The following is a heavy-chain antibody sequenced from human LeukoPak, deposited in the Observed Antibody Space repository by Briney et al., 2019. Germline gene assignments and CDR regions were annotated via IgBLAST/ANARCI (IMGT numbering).Heavy chain of an antibody. D-gene: IGHD6-6*01. J-gene: IGHJ4*02. CDR1: GFTFSDYY. Sequence: PGGSLRLSCAASGFTFSDYYMSWVRQAPGKGLXXXSYISSSASTIYYANSVKGRFTISRDNAKNSLYLQMYSLRAEDTAVYYCARMYSSSSSYFDYWGQGTLVTVSS. CDR2: ISSSASTI. V-gene: IGHV3-11*01. CDR3: ARMYSSSSSYFDY.